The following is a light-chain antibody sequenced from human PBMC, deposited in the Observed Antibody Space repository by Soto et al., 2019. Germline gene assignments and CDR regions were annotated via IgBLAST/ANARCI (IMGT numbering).Light chain of an antibody. CDR1: PSVSSSY. Sequence: EIGLTQSPGTLSLSPGERATLSCRASPSVSSSYLAWYQQKPGQAPRLLIYGTSSRATAIPDRFSGSGSGTDFTLTISRLEPEDFAVYYCQQYGSSSWTFGQGTKVEIK. CDR3: QQYGSSSWT. CDR2: GTS. V-gene: IGKV3-20*01. J-gene: IGKJ1*01.